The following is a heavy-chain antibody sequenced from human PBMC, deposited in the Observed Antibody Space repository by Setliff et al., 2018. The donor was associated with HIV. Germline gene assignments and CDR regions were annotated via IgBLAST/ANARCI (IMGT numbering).Heavy chain of an antibody. D-gene: IGHD5-12*01. CDR2: IIPIASVP. J-gene: IGHJ4*02. Sequence: SVTVSCKASGGSFNTYGIHWVRQAPGQGLEWMGGIIPIASVPNYSQKFQDRLTITADESTTTVYMDMSSLSSEDTAQYYCARGPLYGYDRGYFDYWGQGTRVTVSS. V-gene: IGHV1-69*10. CDR3: ARGPLYGYDRGYFDY. CDR1: GGSFNTYG.